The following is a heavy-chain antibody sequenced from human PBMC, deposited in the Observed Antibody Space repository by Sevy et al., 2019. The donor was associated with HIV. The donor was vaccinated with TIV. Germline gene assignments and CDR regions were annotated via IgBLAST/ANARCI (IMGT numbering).Heavy chain of an antibody. J-gene: IGHJ6*02. CDR3: ARDMVEYYDFWSGSYYGMDV. D-gene: IGHD3-3*01. Sequence: GGSLRLSCAASGFTFSSYWMHWVRQAPGKGLVWASRINSDGSSTSYADSVKGRFTISRDNAKNTLYLQMNSLRAEDTAVYYCARDMVEYYDFWSGSYYGMDVWGQRTTVTVSS. CDR1: GFTFSSYW. CDR2: INSDGSST. V-gene: IGHV3-74*01.